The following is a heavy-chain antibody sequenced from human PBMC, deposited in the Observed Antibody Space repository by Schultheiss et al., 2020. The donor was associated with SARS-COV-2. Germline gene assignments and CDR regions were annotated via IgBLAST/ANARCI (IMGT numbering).Heavy chain of an antibody. V-gene: IGHV3-7*03. D-gene: IGHD5-12*01. CDR2: IKQDGSEK. CDR1: GFTFSSYW. Sequence: GESLKISCAASGFTFSSYWMSWVRQAPGKGLEWVANIKQDGSEKYYVDSVKGRFTISRDNAKNSLYLQMNSLRAEDTAVYYCARESGGYDFFNYYYYGMDVWGQGTTVTVSS. J-gene: IGHJ6*02. CDR3: ARESGGYDFFNYYYYGMDV.